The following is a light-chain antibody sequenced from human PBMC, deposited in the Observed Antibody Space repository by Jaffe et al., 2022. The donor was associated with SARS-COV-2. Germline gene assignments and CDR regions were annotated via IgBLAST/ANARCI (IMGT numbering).Light chain of an antibody. CDR1: QSISSW. V-gene: IGKV1-5*03. CDR3: QQCNSYWT. CDR2: RAS. Sequence: DIQMTQSPSTLSASVGDRVTITCRASQSISSWLAWYQQKPGKAPKLLIYRASNLESGVPSRFSGSGSGTEFTLTISSLQPDDFATYYCQQCNSYWTFGQGTKVE. J-gene: IGKJ1*01.